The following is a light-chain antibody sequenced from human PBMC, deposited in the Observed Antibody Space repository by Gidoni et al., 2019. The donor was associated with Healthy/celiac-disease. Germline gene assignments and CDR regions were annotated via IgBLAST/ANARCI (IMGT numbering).Light chain of an antibody. CDR3: QQLNSYPFT. CDR1: QGISSY. CDR2: AAS. J-gene: IGKJ3*01. Sequence: DIQLTQSPSFLSASVGDRVTIACRASQGISSYVAWYQQRPGKAPKLLIYAASTWQSGVPSRFIGSGSGTEFTLTISSLQPEDFATYYCQQLNSYPFTFGPGTKVDIK. V-gene: IGKV1-9*01.